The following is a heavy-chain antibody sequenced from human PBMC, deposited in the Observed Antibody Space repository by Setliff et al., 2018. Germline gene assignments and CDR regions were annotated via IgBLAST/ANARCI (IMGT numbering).Heavy chain of an antibody. V-gene: IGHV4-34*01. D-gene: IGHD1-7*01. CDR3: ARGPGNWNYVGALDY. CDR2: INHSGST. J-gene: IGHJ4*02. CDR1: GGSFSGYY. Sequence: PSETLSLTCAVYGGSFSGYYWSWIRQPPGKGLEWIGEINHSGSTNYNPSLKSRVTISVDTSKNQFSLKLSSVTAADTAVYYCARGPGNWNYVGALDYWGQGTLVTVSS.